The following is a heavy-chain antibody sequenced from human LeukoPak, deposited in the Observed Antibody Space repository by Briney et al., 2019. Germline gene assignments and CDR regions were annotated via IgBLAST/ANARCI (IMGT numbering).Heavy chain of an antibody. J-gene: IGHJ1*01. V-gene: IGHV4-39*01. D-gene: IGHD3-22*01. CDR3: ARITEGNYYDSSGYFYPRYFQH. Sequence: PSETLSLTCTVSGGSISSSSYYWGWVRQPPGRGLEWIGSIYYSGSTYYNPSLKSRVTISADTSKNQFSLKLSSVTAADTAVYFCARITEGNYYDSSGYFYPRYFQHWGQGTLVTVSS. CDR1: GGSISSSSYY. CDR2: IYYSGST.